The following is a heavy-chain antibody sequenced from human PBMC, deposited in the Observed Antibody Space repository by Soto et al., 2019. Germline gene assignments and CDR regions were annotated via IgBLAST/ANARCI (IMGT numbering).Heavy chain of an antibody. Sequence: EVQLVESGGGLVQPGGSLRLSCAASGFTVSSNYMSWVRQAPGKGLEWVSVIYSGGSTYYADSVKGRFTISRDNSKNTLYHQMNSLRAEDTAVYYCARFYGDYVLPFYYFDYWGQGTLGTVSS. D-gene: IGHD4-17*01. CDR2: IYSGGST. CDR1: GFTVSSNY. V-gene: IGHV3-66*01. J-gene: IGHJ4*02. CDR3: ARFYGDYVLPFYYFDY.